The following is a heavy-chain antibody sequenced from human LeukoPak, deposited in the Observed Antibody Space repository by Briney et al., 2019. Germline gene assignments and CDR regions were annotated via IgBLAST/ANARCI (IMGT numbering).Heavy chain of an antibody. CDR1: GYTFTGYY. Sequence: GASVKVSCKASGYTFTGYYMHWVRQAPGQGLEWMGWINPNSGGTNYAQKFQGRVTMTRDTSISTAYMELSRLRSDDTAVYYCARDFGEWELRRNFDYWGQGTLVTVS. D-gene: IGHD1-26*01. CDR2: INPNSGGT. J-gene: IGHJ4*02. CDR3: ARDFGEWELRRNFDY. V-gene: IGHV1-2*02.